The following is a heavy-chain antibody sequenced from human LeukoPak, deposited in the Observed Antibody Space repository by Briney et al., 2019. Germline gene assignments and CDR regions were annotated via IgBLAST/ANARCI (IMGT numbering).Heavy chain of an antibody. V-gene: IGHV1-69*04. J-gene: IGHJ4*02. CDR1: GGTFSSYA. Sequence: GASVKVSCKASGGTFSSYAISWVRQAPGQGLEWMGRIIPILGIANYAQKFQGRVTITADKSTSTAYMELSSLRSEDTAVYYCARALESPLTGTTHWGQGTLVTVSS. D-gene: IGHD1-7*01. CDR2: IIPILGIA. CDR3: ARALESPLTGTTH.